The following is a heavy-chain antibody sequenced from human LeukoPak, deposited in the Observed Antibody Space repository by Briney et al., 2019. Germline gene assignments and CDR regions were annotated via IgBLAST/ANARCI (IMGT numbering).Heavy chain of an antibody. CDR2: FIPILGTA. J-gene: IGHJ6*04. Sequence: ASVKVSCKASGATFSDYALNWVRQAPGQGLEWMGVFIPILGTANSTQKFQDRVTITADMSTNTAYMELSSLRSEDTAVYFCAGVPVFGVVLHQEPVWGKGTTVTVSS. CDR3: AGVPVFGVVLHQEPV. CDR1: GATFSDYA. V-gene: IGHV1-69*10. D-gene: IGHD3-3*01.